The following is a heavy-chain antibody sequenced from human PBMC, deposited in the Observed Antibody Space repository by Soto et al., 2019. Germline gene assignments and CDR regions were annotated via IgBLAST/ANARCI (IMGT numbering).Heavy chain of an antibody. CDR2: IIPIFGTA. CDR1: GGTFSSYA. J-gene: IGHJ6*02. V-gene: IGHV1-69*13. CDR3: ARGGFGASDYYYYYGMDV. Sequence: GASVKVSCKASGGTFSSYAISWVRQAPGQGLEWMGGIIPIFGTANYAQKFQGRVTITADESTSTAYMELSSLRSEDTAVYYCARGGFGASDYYYYYGMDVWGQGTTVPVSS. D-gene: IGHD3-10*01.